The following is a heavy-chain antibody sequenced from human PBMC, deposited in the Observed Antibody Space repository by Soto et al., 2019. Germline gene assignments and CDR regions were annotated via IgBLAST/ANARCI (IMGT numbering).Heavy chain of an antibody. CDR1: GYTFTSYG. CDR2: ISAYNGNT. J-gene: IGHJ3*02. CDR3: ARLDDSGHDLGLRI. D-gene: IGHD5-12*01. Sequence: ASVKVSCKASGYTFTSYGISWVRQAPGQGLEWMGWISAYNGNTNYAQKFQGRVTMTTDTSTSTVYMELSSLRSEDTAVYYCARLDDSGHDLGLRIWGQGTMVTVSS. V-gene: IGHV1-18*01.